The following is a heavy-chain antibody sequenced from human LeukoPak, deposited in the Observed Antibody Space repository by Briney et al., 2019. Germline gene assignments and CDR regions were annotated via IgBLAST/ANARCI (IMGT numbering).Heavy chain of an antibody. CDR1: GGTFSSYA. D-gene: IGHD4-17*01. V-gene: IGHV1-69*04. CDR3: ARATTVTTYYYYYGMDV. J-gene: IGHJ6*02. CDR2: IIPILGIA. Sequence: GASVKVSCKASGGTFSSYAISWVRQAPGQGLEWMGRIIPILGIANYAQKFQGRVTITADKSTSTAYMELCSLRSEDTAVYYCARATTVTTYYYYYGMDVWGQGTTVTVSS.